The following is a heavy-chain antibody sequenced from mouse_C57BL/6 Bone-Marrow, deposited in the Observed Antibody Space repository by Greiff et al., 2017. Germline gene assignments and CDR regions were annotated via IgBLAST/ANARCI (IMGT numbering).Heavy chain of an antibody. CDR1: GYTFTSYW. CDR2: IDPSDSYT. CDR3: ASYGDGDY. V-gene: IGHV1-59*01. Sequence: QVQLQQPGAELVRPGTSVKLSCKASGYTFTSYWMHWVKQRPGQGLEWIGVIDPSDSYTNYNQKFKGKATLTVDTSSSTAYMQLSSLTSEDSAVYYCASYGDGDYWGQGTTLTVSS. D-gene: IGHD1-1*01. J-gene: IGHJ2*01.